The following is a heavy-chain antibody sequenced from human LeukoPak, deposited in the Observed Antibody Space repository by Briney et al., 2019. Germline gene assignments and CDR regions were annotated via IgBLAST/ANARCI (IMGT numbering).Heavy chain of an antibody. V-gene: IGHV4-34*01. CDR3: ARFSYGSGSYFLDY. CDR2: INHSGST. Sequence: SETLSLTCAVYGGSFSGYYWSWIRQPPGKGREWIGEINHSGSTNYNPSLKSRVTISVDTSKNQFSLKLSSVTAADPAVYYCARFSYGSGSYFLDYWGQGTLVTVSS. D-gene: IGHD3-10*01. CDR1: GGSFSGYY. J-gene: IGHJ4*02.